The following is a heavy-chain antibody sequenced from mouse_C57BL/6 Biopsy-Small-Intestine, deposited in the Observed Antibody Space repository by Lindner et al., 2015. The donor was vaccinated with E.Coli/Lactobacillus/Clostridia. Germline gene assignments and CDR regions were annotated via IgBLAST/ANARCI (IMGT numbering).Heavy chain of an antibody. J-gene: IGHJ1*03. Sequence: VQLQESGADLVKPGASVKISCKASGYAFSNYWMNWVKQRPGKGLEWIGQIYPGDGDTNYNGKFKGKAALTADKSSSTAYMQLSSLTSEDSAVYFCARVIYGNYEGWYFDVWGTGTTVTVSS. D-gene: IGHD2-1*01. V-gene: IGHV1-80*01. CDR2: IYPGDGDT. CDR1: GYAFSNYW. CDR3: ARVIYGNYEGWYFDV.